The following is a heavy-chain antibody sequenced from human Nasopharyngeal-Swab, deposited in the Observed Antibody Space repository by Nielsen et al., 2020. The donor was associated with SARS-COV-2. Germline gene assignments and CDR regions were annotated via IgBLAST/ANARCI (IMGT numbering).Heavy chain of an antibody. CDR3: VVGSLA. J-gene: IGHJ3*01. V-gene: IGHV3-74*01. Sequence: GESLKISCAASGFITFAIEWVYWVRPVPGEGLVFVSRATADGTDTFYADSVKGRFTISRDNAKNAVYLEMNSLRVEDTAVYYCVVGSLAWGQGTMVTVSS. CDR1: GFITFAIEW. D-gene: IGHD6-13*01. CDR2: ATADGTDT.